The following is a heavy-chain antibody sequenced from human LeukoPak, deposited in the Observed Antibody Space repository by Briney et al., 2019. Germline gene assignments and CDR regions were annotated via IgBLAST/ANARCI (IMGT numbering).Heavy chain of an antibody. D-gene: IGHD3/OR15-3a*01. CDR1: GGSFSGYY. CDR2: INHSGST. Sequence: PSETLSLTCAVYGGSFSGYYWSRIPQPPGKGLEWIGEINHSGSTNYNPSLKSRVTISVDTSKNQFSLKLSSVTAADTAVYYCARGWTYYYYYMDVWGKGTTVTVSS. V-gene: IGHV4-34*01. J-gene: IGHJ6*03. CDR3: ARGWTYYYYYMDV.